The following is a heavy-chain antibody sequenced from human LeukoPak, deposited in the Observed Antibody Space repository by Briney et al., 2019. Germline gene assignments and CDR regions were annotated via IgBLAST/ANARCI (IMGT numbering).Heavy chain of an antibody. CDR2: ISTSSNYL. D-gene: IGHD3-16*01. CDR1: GFIFSTYS. Sequence: PGGSLRLSCAASGFIFSTYSMNWVRQAPGKGLEWVSFISTSSNYLYYADSVKGRFTISRDNAKNSLYLQMNNLRAEDTAVYYCARDGGGYFDYWGQGTLVTVSS. V-gene: IGHV3-21*01. J-gene: IGHJ4*02. CDR3: ARDGGGYFDY.